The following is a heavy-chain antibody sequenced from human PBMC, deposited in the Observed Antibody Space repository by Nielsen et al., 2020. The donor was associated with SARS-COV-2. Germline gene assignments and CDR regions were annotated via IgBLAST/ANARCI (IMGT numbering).Heavy chain of an antibody. D-gene: IGHD2-2*01. J-gene: IGHJ6*03. V-gene: IGHV1-18*01. Sequence: ASVKVSCKASDNSFSSITWVRQAPGQGLEWMGRISANNGNVNYAQSLQGRVTMTTDTSTSTVYMELKRLRSDDTAVYYCAREGSGVVPGPLGLGMWYLYYYMDVWGKGTTVTVSS. CDR1: DNSFSS. CDR2: ISANNGNV. CDR3: AREGSGVVPGPLGLGMWYLYYYMDV.